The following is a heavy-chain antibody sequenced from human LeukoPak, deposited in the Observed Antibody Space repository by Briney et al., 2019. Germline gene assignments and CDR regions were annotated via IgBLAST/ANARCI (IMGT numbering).Heavy chain of an antibody. CDR3: ARDGGLLWFGELWGFFDY. CDR1: GYSISSGYY. D-gene: IGHD3-10*01. V-gene: IGHV4-38-2*02. CDR2: IYHSGST. J-gene: IGHJ4*02. Sequence: SETLSLTCTVSGYSISSGYYWGWIRQPPGKGLEWIGSIYHSGSTYYNPSLKSRVTISVDTSKNQFSLKLSSVTAADTAVYYCARDGGLLWFGELWGFFDYWGQGTLVTVSS.